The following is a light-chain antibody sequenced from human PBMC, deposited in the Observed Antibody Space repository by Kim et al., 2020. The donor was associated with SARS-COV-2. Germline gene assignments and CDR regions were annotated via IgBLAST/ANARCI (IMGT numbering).Light chain of an antibody. J-gene: IGLJ3*02. CDR3: AAWDDRLRSSL. Sequence: QSVLTQPPSASGTPGQSVTISCSGSSSNIGNNFVYWYQQFPGTAPKLLISRNNQRPSGVPDRFSGSKSGTSASLAITGLQSDDEADYYCAAWDDRLRSSLFGGGTKVTVL. V-gene: IGLV1-47*01. CDR2: RNN. CDR1: SSNIGNNF.